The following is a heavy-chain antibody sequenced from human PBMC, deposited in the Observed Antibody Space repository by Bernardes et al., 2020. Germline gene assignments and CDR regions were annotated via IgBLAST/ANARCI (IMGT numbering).Heavy chain of an antibody. CDR2: INHSGST. J-gene: IGHJ5*02. D-gene: IGHD3-3*01. V-gene: IGHV4-34*01. CDR3: ARGLGDGGNYDFWSGYGT. Sequence: SETLSLTCAVYGGSFSGYYWSWIRQPPGKGLEWIGEINHSGSTNYNPSLKSRVTISVDTSKNQFSLKLSSVTAADTAVYYCARGLGDGGNYDFWSGYGTWGQGTLVTVSS. CDR1: GGSFSGYY.